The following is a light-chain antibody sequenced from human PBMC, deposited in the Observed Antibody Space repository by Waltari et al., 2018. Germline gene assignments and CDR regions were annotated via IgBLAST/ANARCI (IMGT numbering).Light chain of an antibody. CDR1: QNILYSSNSKNF. CDR3: QQYYNTPFT. J-gene: IGKJ3*01. Sequence: DIVMTQSPDSLAVSLGERATPHFTASQNILYSSNSKNFLAWYQQKPGQPPKLLIYWASTRESGVPDRFSGSGSGTDFTLTISSLQAEDVAVYYCQQYYNTPFTFGPGTKVDIK. V-gene: IGKV4-1*01. CDR2: WAS.